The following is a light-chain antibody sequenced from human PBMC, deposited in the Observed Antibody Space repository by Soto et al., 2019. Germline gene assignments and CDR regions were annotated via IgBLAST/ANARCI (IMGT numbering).Light chain of an antibody. CDR3: QQYHTYPLT. V-gene: IGKV1-16*01. CDR1: RGISNY. J-gene: IGKJ4*01. CDR2: AAS. Sequence: DIPMTQSPSSLSASAGDRVTITCRASRGISNYLAWFQQKPGKAPKPLIYAASLLQSGVPSRFSGSGSGTDFTLTISSLQLEDFATYYCQQYHTYPLTFGGGTRVEIK.